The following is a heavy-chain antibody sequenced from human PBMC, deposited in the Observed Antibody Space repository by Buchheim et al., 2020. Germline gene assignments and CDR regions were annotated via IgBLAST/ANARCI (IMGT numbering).Heavy chain of an antibody. CDR3: AKDLVPDCSSTSCYVYPYYYYGMDI. Sequence: QVQLVESGGGVVQPGGSLRLSCAASRLTFSSYGMHWVRQAPGKGLEWVAVISYDGSHKYYGDSVKGRFSISRDNSQKTLYLQMNNLGAEDTAVYYCAKDLVPDCSSTSCYVYPYYYYGMDIWGQGTT. CDR1: RLTFSSYG. J-gene: IGHJ6*02. D-gene: IGHD2-2*01. V-gene: IGHV3-30*18. CDR2: ISYDGSHK.